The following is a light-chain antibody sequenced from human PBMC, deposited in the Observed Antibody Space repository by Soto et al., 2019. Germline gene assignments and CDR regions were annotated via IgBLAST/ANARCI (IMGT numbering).Light chain of an antibody. CDR1: HRVSNNY. Sequence: EIVLTQSPGTLSLSPGDGATLSCTASHRVSNNYLAWYQQKPGQAPRLLIYGASSRATDIPDRFSGSGYGTGFTLTISRLEPEDFGVYYCQRYGSSPPFTFGPGPKVHV. CDR2: GAS. J-gene: IGKJ3*01. CDR3: QRYGSSPPFT. V-gene: IGKV3-20*01.